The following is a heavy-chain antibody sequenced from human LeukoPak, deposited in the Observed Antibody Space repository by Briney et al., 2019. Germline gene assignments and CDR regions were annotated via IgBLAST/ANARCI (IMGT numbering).Heavy chain of an antibody. J-gene: IGHJ6*03. V-gene: IGHV3-15*01. CDR1: GFTFSNAG. Sequence: GGSLRLSCAASGFTFSNAGMSWVRQAPGKGLEWVGRIKSKTDGGTTDYAAPGKGRFTISREDSKNTLYLQMNSLKTEDTAVYYCTTYVGAYSNWGDYYYYYMDVWGKGTTVTVSS. D-gene: IGHD4-11*01. CDR3: TTYVGAYSNWGDYYYYYMDV. CDR2: IKSKTDGGTT.